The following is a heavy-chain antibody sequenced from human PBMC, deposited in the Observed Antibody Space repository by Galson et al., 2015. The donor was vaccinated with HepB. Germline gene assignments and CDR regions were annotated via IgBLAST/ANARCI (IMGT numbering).Heavy chain of an antibody. CDR2: IYYSGST. Sequence: SETLSLTCTVSGGSVSSGSYYWSWIRQPPGKGLEWIGYIYYSGSTNYNPSLESRVTISVDTSKNQFSLKLSSVTAADTAVYYCARGVSGYYDGSGPSGAFDIWGQGTMVTVSS. D-gene: IGHD3-22*01. CDR3: ARGVSGYYDGSGPSGAFDI. CDR1: GGSVSSGSYY. J-gene: IGHJ3*02. V-gene: IGHV4-61*01.